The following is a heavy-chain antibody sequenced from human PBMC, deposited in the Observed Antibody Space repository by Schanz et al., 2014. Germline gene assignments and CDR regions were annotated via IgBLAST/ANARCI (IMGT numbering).Heavy chain of an antibody. D-gene: IGHD3-10*01. CDR3: ARWFLIRGVILDS. CDR2: ISGSGGNT. Sequence: EVQLVESGGGLVQPGGSLRLSCAASEFTFSTDAMSWVRQAPGRGLEWVSIISGSGGNTYYADAVRGRFTISSDSSKNTLYLQMSSLRADDTAMYDCARWFLIRGVILDSWGQGTLVTVSS. J-gene: IGHJ4*02. V-gene: IGHV3-23*04. CDR1: EFTFSTDA.